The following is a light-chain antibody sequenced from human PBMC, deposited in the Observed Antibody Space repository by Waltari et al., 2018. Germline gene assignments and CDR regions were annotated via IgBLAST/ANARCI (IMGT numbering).Light chain of an antibody. CDR3: QQYFSSPWT. Sequence: DVVMIQSPDSLAVSLGERATINCTSSQSVLFSANNKNYLGWYQQKPGQTPKLLIYWASTRNSGVPDRFSGSGSGTEFTLTISSLQAEDVAVYYCQQYFSSPWTFGQGTKVEIK. CDR1: QSVLFSANNKNY. V-gene: IGKV4-1*01. CDR2: WAS. J-gene: IGKJ1*01.